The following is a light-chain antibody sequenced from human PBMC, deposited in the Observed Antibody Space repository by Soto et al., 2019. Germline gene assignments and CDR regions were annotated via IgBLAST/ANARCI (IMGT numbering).Light chain of an antibody. J-gene: IGKJ5*01. Sequence: DIQMPQSPSSLSASVGDRVTITCRASQSISSYLNWYQQKPGKAPNLLVYAASSLQSGVPSRFTGSGSGTDFTLTISSLQPEDFATYFCQQSYTTPITFGQGTRLEIK. V-gene: IGKV1-39*01. CDR3: QQSYTTPIT. CDR1: QSISSY. CDR2: AAS.